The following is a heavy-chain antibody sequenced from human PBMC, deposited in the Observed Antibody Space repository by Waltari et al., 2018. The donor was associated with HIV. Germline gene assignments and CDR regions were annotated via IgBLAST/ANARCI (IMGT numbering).Heavy chain of an antibody. CDR3: ARGWPYYDVSGYRFDP. CDR2: MNPNSGNT. D-gene: IGHD3-22*01. CDR1: GNTFDTYD. Sequence: QVQLVQSGAEVKKPGASVKVSCKASGNTFDTYDINWVRQGTGQGLEWMGWMNPNSGNTGYAENFQGRVSLTGNASIGTAFLEVTSLRSEDTAVYYCARGWPYYDVSGYRFDPWGQGTLVTVSP. V-gene: IGHV1-8*01. J-gene: IGHJ5*02.